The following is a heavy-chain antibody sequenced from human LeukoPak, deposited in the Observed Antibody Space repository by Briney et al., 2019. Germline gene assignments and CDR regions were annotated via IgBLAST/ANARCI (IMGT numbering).Heavy chain of an antibody. CDR1: GFTFSSYS. CDR2: ITSSGDST. Sequence: GGSLRLSCAASGFTFSSYSMNWVRQAPGKGLEWVSSITSSGDSTDYADSVKGRFTISRDNSKNTLSLQMDSLRAEDMAVYYCAKGSWSGGRYYFDYWGQGTLVTVSS. V-gene: IGHV3-23*01. D-gene: IGHD3-10*01. J-gene: IGHJ4*02. CDR3: AKGSWSGGRYYFDY.